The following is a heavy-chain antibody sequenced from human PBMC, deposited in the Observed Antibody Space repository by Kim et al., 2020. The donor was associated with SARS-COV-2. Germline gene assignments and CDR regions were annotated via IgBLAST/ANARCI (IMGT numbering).Heavy chain of an antibody. CDR3: AKVVVMDDYNYYYYYGMDV. CDR1: GFTFSSYA. CDR2: ISGGGVNK. V-gene: IGHV3-23*01. Sequence: GGSLRLSCAASGFTFSSYAMSWVRQAPGKGLEWVSVISGGGVNKFYADSVRGRFTISRDNPKNTLYLQMNSLRDEDTALYYCAKVVVMDDYNYYYYYGMDVWGQGPAVTVPS. D-gene: IGHD3-3*01. J-gene: IGHJ6*02.